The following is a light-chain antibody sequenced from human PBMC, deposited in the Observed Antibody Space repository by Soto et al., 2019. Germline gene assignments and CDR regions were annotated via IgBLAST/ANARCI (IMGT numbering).Light chain of an antibody. V-gene: IGLV2-23*02. CDR1: SNYNL. J-gene: IGLJ1*01. Sequence: QSVLTQPASVSGSPGQSITISCTGTSNYNLVSWYQQHPGKAPKLVIYEVSERPSGVSNRFSGSKSGNTASLTISGLQAEDEADYYCCSYPGRSTLLSFGPGTKVPS. CDR3: CSYPGRSTLLS. CDR2: EVS.